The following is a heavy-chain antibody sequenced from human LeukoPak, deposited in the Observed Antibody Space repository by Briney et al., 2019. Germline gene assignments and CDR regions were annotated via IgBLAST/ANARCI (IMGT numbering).Heavy chain of an antibody. CDR2: ISPAGGTT. V-gene: IGHV3-23*01. CDR1: GFPFGSEA. CDR3: ARGADYGDYGMDV. J-gene: IGHJ6*02. Sequence: GGSLRLSCTVSGFPFGSEAMSWVRQAPGRGLEWVSSISPAGGTTYYADSVKGRFTISRDNSKNTLYVQMNSLRAEDTAVYYCARGADYGDYGMDVWGQGTTVTVSS. D-gene: IGHD4-17*01.